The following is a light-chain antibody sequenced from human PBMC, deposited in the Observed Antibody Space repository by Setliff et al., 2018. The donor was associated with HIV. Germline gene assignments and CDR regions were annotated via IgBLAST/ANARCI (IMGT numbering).Light chain of an antibody. CDR3: SSYTNSRTLV. CDR2: DAT. Sequence: QSVLTQPASVSGSPGQSITISCTGTSSDIGDTYSVSWYQQHPGKVPKPLIYDATHRPSGVSSRFSASKSGNTASLTISGLQAEDEAGYYCSSYTNSRTLVFGTGTKVTVL. V-gene: IGLV2-14*03. J-gene: IGLJ1*01. CDR1: SSDIGDTYS.